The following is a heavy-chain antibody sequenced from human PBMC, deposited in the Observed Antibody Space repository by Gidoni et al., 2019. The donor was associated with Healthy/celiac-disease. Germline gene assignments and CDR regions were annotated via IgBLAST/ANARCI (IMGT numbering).Heavy chain of an antibody. Sequence: EVQLVQSGAEVKKPGESLKISCKGSGYSSTSYWIGWGRQMPGKGLEWMGIIYPGDSDTRYSPAFQGQVTISADKSISTAYLQWSSLKASDTAMYYCARHRVSGYYYDSSGYHDAFDIWGQGTMVTVSS. D-gene: IGHD3-22*01. CDR3: ARHRVSGYYYDSSGYHDAFDI. CDR1: GYSSTSYW. CDR2: IYPGDSDT. V-gene: IGHV5-51*01. J-gene: IGHJ3*02.